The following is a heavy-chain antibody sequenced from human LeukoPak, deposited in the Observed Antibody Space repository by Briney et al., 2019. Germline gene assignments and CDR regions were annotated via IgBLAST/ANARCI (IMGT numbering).Heavy chain of an antibody. D-gene: IGHD6-19*01. CDR2: IIPIFGTA. Sequence: SVKVSCKASGGTFISYAISWVRQAPGQGLEWMGGIIPIFGTANHAQKFQGRVTITADESTSTAYMELSSLRSEDTAAYYCARAPFEVAGTGTYYYYGMDVWGQGTTVTVSS. V-gene: IGHV1-69*13. J-gene: IGHJ6*02. CDR1: GGTFISYA. CDR3: ARAPFEVAGTGTYYYYGMDV.